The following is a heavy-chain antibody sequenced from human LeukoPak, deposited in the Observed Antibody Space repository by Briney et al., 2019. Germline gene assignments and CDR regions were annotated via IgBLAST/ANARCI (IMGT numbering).Heavy chain of an antibody. V-gene: IGHV1-2*02. CDR3: ARSGRGHVYGFFDY. Sequence: GASVKVSCKASGYTFTGYYMHWVRQAPGQGLEWMGWVNTHIGATNYAQKFQGAVTMTRDTSISTAYMELSRPRSDDTAMYYCARSGRGHVYGFFDYWGQGTLVTVSS. CDR1: GYTFTGYY. CDR2: VNTHIGAT. D-gene: IGHD3-10*01. J-gene: IGHJ4*02.